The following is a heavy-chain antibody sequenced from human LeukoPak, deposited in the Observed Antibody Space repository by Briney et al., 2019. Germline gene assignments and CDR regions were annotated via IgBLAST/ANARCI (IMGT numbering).Heavy chain of an antibody. D-gene: IGHD3-9*01. V-gene: IGHV3-30-3*01. J-gene: IGHJ4*02. CDR1: GFTFSSYA. CDR2: ISYDGSNK. Sequence: SGGSLRLSCAASGFTFSSYAMHWVRQAPGKGLEWVAVISYDGSNKYYADSVKGRFTISRDNSKNTLYLQMNSLRAEDTAVYYCARVVTPKTGYLPRDYFDYWGQGALVTVSS. CDR3: ARVVTPKTGYLPRDYFDY.